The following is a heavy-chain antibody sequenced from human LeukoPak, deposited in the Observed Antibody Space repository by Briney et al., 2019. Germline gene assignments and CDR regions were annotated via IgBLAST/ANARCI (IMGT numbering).Heavy chain of an antibody. Sequence: ASVKVSCKASGGTFSSYAISWVRQAPGQGLEWMGGIIPIFGTANYAQKFQGRVTITADKSTSTAYMELSSLRSEDTAVYYCARNGRVGKAATGFDPWGQGTLVTVSS. CDR2: IIPIFGTA. J-gene: IGHJ5*02. CDR3: ARNGRVGKAATGFDP. CDR1: GGTFSSYA. V-gene: IGHV1-69*06. D-gene: IGHD2-15*01.